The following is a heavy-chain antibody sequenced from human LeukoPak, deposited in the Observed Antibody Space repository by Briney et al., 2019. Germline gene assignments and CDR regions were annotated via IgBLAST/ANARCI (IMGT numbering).Heavy chain of an antibody. V-gene: IGHV3-30*04. Sequence: GGSLRLSCAASGFTFSSYAMHWVRQAPGKGLEWVAVISYDGSNKYYADSVKGRFTISRDNSKNTLYLQMNSLRAEDTAVYYCAKPFYDYSNTPGSDYWGQGTLVTVSS. CDR1: GFTFSSYA. CDR2: ISYDGSNK. J-gene: IGHJ4*02. CDR3: AKPFYDYSNTPGSDY. D-gene: IGHD4-11*01.